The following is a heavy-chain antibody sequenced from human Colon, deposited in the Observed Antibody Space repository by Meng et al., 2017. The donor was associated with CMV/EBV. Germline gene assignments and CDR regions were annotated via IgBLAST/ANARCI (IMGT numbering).Heavy chain of an antibody. CDR3: AMVGANDY. CDR1: GFTFSDHY. J-gene: IGHJ4*02. D-gene: IGHD1-26*01. Sequence: GGSLRLSCAASGFTFSDHYMDWVRQAPGKGLEWVGRSRNKANSYTTEDAAFGKGRFTSSRDDSKNSLHLKMNSLKAEDTAVYDCAMVGANDYWGQGTLITVSS. V-gene: IGHV3-72*01. CDR2: SRNKANSYTT.